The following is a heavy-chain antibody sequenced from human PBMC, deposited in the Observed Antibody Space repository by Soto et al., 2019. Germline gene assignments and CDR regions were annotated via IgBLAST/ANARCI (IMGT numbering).Heavy chain of an antibody. CDR3: AREVGYCSSTSCYHQYGMDV. Sequence: GASVKASCKASGYTFTSYDINWVRQATGRGLEWMGWMNPNSGNTGYAQKFQGRVTMTRNTSISTAYMELSSLRSEDTAVYYCAREVGYCSSTSCYHQYGMDVWGQGTTVTVSS. CDR1: GYTFTSYD. CDR2: MNPNSGNT. J-gene: IGHJ6*02. D-gene: IGHD2-2*01. V-gene: IGHV1-8*01.